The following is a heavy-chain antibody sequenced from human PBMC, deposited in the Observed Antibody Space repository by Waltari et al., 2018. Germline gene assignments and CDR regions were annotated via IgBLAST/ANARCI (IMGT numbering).Heavy chain of an antibody. CDR1: GYTLTELS. J-gene: IGHJ6*02. Sequence: QVQLVQSGAEVKKPGASVKVSCKVSGYTLTELSMHWVRQAPGKGLEWMGGIIPIFGTANYAQKFQGRVTITADESTSTAYMELSSLRSEDTAVYYCARGRGNYRYYYYGMDVWGQGTTVTVSS. D-gene: IGHD1-7*01. V-gene: IGHV1-69*13. CDR3: ARGRGNYRYYYYGMDV. CDR2: IIPIFGTA.